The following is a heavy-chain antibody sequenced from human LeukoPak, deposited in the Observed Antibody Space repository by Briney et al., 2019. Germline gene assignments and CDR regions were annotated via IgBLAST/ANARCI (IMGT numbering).Heavy chain of an antibody. V-gene: IGHV3-23*01. CDR3: AKDHSSGWYSFYYYMDV. CDR2: ISGSGGST. J-gene: IGHJ6*03. CDR1: GFTFSSYA. Sequence: GGSLRLSCAASGFTFSSYAMSWVRQAPGKGLEWVSGISGSGGSTDYADSLKGRFTISRDNSKNTLYLQMNSLRAEDTAVYYCAKDHSSGWYSFYYYMDVWGKGTTVTISS. D-gene: IGHD6-19*01.